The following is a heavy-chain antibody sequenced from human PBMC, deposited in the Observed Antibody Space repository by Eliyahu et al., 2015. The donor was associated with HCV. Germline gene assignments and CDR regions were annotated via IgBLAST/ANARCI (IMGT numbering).Heavy chain of an antibody. CDR2: IRSKAYGGTT. V-gene: IGHV3-49*03. CDR1: GFTFGDYA. J-gene: IGHJ4*02. D-gene: IGHD3-22*01. CDR3: TRDLGYYDSSGYYYWY. Sequence: EVQLVESGGGLVQPGRSLRLSCTASGFTFGDYAXSWFRQAPGKGLEWVGFIRSKAYGGTTEYAASVKGRFTISRDDSKSIAYLQMNSLKTEDTAVYYCTRDLGYYDSSGYYYWYWGQGTLVTVSS.